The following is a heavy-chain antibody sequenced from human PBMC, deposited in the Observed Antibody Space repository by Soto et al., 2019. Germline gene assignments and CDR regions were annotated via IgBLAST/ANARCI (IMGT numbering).Heavy chain of an antibody. CDR2: IYWDDDK. CDR3: AHIVVAGLGYYFDY. Sequence: QITLKESGPSLVKPTQTLTLTCTFSGFSLSSTRMAVGWIRQPPGKALEWLALIYWDDDKRYSPFLKGRLTITKDTSKNQVVPTMSNMDPVDTARYYCAHIVVAGLGYYFDYWGQGTLVTVSS. CDR1: GFSLSSTRMA. J-gene: IGHJ4*02. V-gene: IGHV2-5*02. D-gene: IGHD6-19*01.